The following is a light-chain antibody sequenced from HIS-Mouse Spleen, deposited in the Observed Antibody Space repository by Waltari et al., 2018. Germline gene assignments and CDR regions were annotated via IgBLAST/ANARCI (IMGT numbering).Light chain of an antibody. J-gene: IGKJ1*01. CDR1: QSVSSSY. V-gene: IGKV3-20*01. CDR2: GAS. CDR3: QQYGSSPPWP. Sequence: IVLTQSPGTLSLSPGKTATLSCRASQSVSSSYLAWYQQKPGQAPRLLIYGASSRATGIPDRFSGSGSGTDFTLTISRLEPEDFAVYYCQQYGSSPPWPFGQGTKVEIK.